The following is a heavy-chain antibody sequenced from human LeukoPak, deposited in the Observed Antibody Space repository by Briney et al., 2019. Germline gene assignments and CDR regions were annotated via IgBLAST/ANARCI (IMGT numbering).Heavy chain of an antibody. V-gene: IGHV3-23*01. CDR2: ISGSGGST. J-gene: IGHJ4*02. D-gene: IGHD3-3*01. Sequence: PGGSLRLSCAASGFTVSSNYMSWVRQAPGKGLEWVSVISGSGGSTYYADSVKGRFTISRDNSKNTLYLQMNSLRAEDTAVYYCAKGSSYDFWSGYHIDYWGQGTLVTVSS. CDR1: GFTVSSNY. CDR3: AKGSSYDFWSGYHIDY.